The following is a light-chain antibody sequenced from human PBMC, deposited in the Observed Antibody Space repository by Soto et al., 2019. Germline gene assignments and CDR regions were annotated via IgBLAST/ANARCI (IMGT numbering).Light chain of an antibody. CDR2: RND. Sequence: QSVLTQPPSASGNPGQRVTISCSGSSTNIRNNDVYCYQQFPGTPPRLLIYRNDQRPSGVPDRFSGSMSGTSAYLAISGLRSEDEDEYNCAAWDDLLSGVFGGGTKLTVL. J-gene: IGLJ3*02. CDR3: AAWDDLLSGV. V-gene: IGLV1-47*01. CDR1: STNIRNND.